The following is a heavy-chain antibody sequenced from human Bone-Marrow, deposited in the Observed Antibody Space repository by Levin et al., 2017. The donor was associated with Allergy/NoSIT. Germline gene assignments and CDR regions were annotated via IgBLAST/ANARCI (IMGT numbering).Heavy chain of an antibody. Sequence: GASVKVSCKVSGYTLTELSMHWVRQAPGKGLEWMGGFDPEDGETIYAQKFQGRVTMTEDTSTDTAYMELSSLRSEDTAVYYCATDLAEGGAVAGIGRYWGQGTLVTVSS. CDR1: GYTLTELS. V-gene: IGHV1-24*01. D-gene: IGHD6-19*01. J-gene: IGHJ4*02. CDR3: ATDLAEGGAVAGIGRY. CDR2: FDPEDGET.